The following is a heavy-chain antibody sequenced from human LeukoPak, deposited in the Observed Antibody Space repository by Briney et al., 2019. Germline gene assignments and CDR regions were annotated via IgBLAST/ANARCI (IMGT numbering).Heavy chain of an antibody. V-gene: IGHV3-23*01. J-gene: IGHJ4*02. CDR2: ISGSGGST. Sequence: GGSLRLSCAASGFTVSSYGMSWVRQAPGKGLEWVSAISGSGGSTYYADSVKGRFTISRDNSKNTLYLQMNSLRAEDTAVYYCAKDVMVYAILSVQFDFWGQGTLVSVSS. CDR1: GFTVSSYG. D-gene: IGHD2-8*01. CDR3: AKDVMVYAILSVQFDF.